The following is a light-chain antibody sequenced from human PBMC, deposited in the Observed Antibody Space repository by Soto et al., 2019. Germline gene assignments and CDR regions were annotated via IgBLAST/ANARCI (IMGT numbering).Light chain of an antibody. CDR3: QQYGSSPT. J-gene: IGKJ3*01. Sequence: EIVLTQSPATLSLSPGERATLSCRASQSVSSFLAWYQQKPGQAPRLLIYDASNRAPGIPARFSGSGSGTDFTLTIGSLDPEDFAVYYCQQYGSSPTFGPGTKVDIK. CDR2: DAS. V-gene: IGKV3-11*01. CDR1: QSVSSF.